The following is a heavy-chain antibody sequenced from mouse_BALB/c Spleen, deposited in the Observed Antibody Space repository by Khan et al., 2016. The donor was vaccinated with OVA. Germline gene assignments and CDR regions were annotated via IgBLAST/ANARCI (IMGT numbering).Heavy chain of an antibody. CDR2: IDPFSGGT. J-gene: IGHJ3*01. CDR3: TRHGYVAWFTY. D-gene: IGHD2-2*01. CDR1: GYSFTSYY. V-gene: IGHV1S135*01. Sequence: EVELVESGPELMKPGASVKISCKASGYSFTSYYIHWVIQSHGKSLEWIGYIDPFSGGTTYTQKFKGKATLTVDKSSNTAYIHLINLTSEDSAVYYCTRHGYVAWFTYWGQGTLVTVSA.